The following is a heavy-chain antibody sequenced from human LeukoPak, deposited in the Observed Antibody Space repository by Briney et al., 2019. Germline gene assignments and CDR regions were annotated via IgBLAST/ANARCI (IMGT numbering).Heavy chain of an antibody. J-gene: IGHJ4*02. CDR3: ARGVIESHYYFDY. Sequence: ASVKVSCKASGYIFTSYGINWVRQAPGQGLEWMGWISAYNGNTNYAQKLQGRVTMTTDTTTTTAYMELTSLRSDDTAVYYCARGVIESHYYFDYWGQGTLVTVSS. CDR2: ISAYNGNT. D-gene: IGHD3-10*01. CDR1: GYIFTSYG. V-gene: IGHV1-18*01.